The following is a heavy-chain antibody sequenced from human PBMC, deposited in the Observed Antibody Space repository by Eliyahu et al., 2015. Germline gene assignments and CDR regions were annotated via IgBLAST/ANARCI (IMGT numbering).Heavy chain of an antibody. CDR1: XDSVSSXXAX. CDR2: TYYRSKWYN. D-gene: IGHD2-15*01. J-gene: IGHJ4*02. Sequence: QVQLQQSGPGLVKPSQTLSLTXAISXDSVSSXXAXWNWIRQSPSRGXEXLGRTYYRSKWYNDYAVSVKSRITINPDTSKNQFSLQLNSVTPEDTAVYYCARVRGVVVAATSLFDYWGQGTLVTVSS. V-gene: IGHV6-1*01. CDR3: ARVRGVVVAATSLFDY.